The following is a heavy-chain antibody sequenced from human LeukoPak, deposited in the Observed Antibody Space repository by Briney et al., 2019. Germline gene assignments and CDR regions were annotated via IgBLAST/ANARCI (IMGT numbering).Heavy chain of an antibody. J-gene: IGHJ6*03. CDR3: AKDQGSPYYYYYYMDV. V-gene: IGHV3-23*01. CDR1: GFTFSSYA. D-gene: IGHD6-13*01. Sequence: GGSLRLSCAASGFTFSSYAMSWVRQAPGKGLEWVSAISGSGGSTYCADSVKGRFTISRDNSKNTLYLQMNSLRAEDTAVYYCAKDQGSPYYYYYYMDVWGKGTTVTVSS. CDR2: ISGSGGST.